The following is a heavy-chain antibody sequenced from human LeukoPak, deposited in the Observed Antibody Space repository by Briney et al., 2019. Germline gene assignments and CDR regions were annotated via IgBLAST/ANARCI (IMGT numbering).Heavy chain of an antibody. D-gene: IGHD1-1*01. CDR2: IDHSGST. V-gene: IGHV4-34*01. J-gene: IGHJ6*03. CDR1: GVPLSNYY. Sequence: SEALSLTCVVSGVPLSNYYWSWIRQSPGKGLEWIGEIDHSGSTNYNPSLKSRVTISVDTSKNQFSLKLSSVTAADTAVYYCASQVRLERRYYYYSMDVWGKGTTVTVSS. CDR3: ASQVRLERRYYYYSMDV.